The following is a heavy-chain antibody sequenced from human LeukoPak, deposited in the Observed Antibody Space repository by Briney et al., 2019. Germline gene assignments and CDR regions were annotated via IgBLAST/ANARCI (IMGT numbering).Heavy chain of an antibody. Sequence: GGSLRLSCAASGFTFSSYAMSWVRQAPGKGLGWVSGISGSGGSTYYADSVKGRFTISRDNSKNTLYLQMNSLRAEDTAVYYCAKDMSSRWFPPNWGQGTLVTVSS. D-gene: IGHD6-13*01. CDR2: ISGSGGST. CDR3: AKDMSSRWFPPN. J-gene: IGHJ4*02. CDR1: GFTFSSYA. V-gene: IGHV3-23*01.